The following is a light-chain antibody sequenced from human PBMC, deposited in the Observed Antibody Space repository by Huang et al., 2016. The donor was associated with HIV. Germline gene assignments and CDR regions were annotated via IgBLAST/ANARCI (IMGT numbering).Light chain of an antibody. V-gene: IGKV1-9*01. CDR2: AAS. CDR1: PDINSN. CDR3: QQLNTFF. Sequence: IQLTQSPSSLSASVGDRVTITCRASPDINSNLAWYQQKPGKAPKLLIYAASILQSGVPSRFSGYGSGTVFILTINNLQPEDFATYYCQQLNTFFFGPGTKVDL. J-gene: IGKJ3*01.